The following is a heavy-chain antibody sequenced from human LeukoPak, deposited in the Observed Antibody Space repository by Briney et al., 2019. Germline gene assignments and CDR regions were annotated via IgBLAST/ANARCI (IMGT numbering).Heavy chain of an antibody. CDR3: ARGPYSSRYDY. Sequence: PSETLSLTCTVSGGSISTYYWSWIRQPPGKGLEWIGYIYYSGSTNYNPSLKSRVTISVDTSKNQFSLNLRSVTAADTAVYYCARGPYSSRYDYWGQGALVTVSS. J-gene: IGHJ4*02. CDR1: GGSISTYY. V-gene: IGHV4-59*01. CDR2: IYYSGST. D-gene: IGHD6-13*01.